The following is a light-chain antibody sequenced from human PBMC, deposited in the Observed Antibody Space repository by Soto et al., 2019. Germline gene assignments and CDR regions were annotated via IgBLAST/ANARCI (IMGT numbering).Light chain of an antibody. V-gene: IGLV2-14*01. J-gene: IGLJ3*02. Sequence: QSVLTQPASVSGSPGQSITISCTGTNSDVGGYNFVSWYQQQPGKAPKLMIYGVTNRPSGVSNRFSGSKSGNTASLTISGLKAEDEADYYCSSYTASSTLVFGGGTKLTVL. CDR1: NSDVGGYNF. CDR3: SSYTASSTLV. CDR2: GVT.